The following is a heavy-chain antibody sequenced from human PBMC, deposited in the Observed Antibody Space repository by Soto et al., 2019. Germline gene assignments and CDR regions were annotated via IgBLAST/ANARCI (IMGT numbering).Heavy chain of an antibody. J-gene: IGHJ4*02. CDR1: GFTPTPTP. V-gene: IGHV3-23*01. CDR2: ISGTASRT. CDR3: ATSFRYFDN. D-gene: IGHD3-9*01. Sequence: GGALRLFCAGSGFTPTPTPLSWVRQPPGKGLEWVTTISGTASRTYYVDSVKGRFFISRDNSKNTVTLQMNNLTLDDTAVYYCATSFRYFDNWGQGTRVTVSS.